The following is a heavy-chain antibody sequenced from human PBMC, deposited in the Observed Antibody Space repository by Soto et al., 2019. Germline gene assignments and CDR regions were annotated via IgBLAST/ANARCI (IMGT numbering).Heavy chain of an antibody. J-gene: IGHJ4*02. CDR3: ARMDDFWSGYYMVSDY. D-gene: IGHD3-3*01. V-gene: IGHV3-33*01. Sequence: QVQLVESGGGVVQPGRSLRLSCAASGFTLSSYGMHWVRQAPGKGLEWVAVIWYDGSNKYYADSVKGRFTISRDNSKNTLYLQMNSLRAEDTAVYYCARMDDFWSGYYMVSDYWGQGTLVTVSS. CDR2: IWYDGSNK. CDR1: GFTLSSYG.